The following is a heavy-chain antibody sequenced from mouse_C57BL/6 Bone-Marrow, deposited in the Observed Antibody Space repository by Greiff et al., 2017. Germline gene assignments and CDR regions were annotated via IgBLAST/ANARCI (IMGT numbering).Heavy chain of an antibody. V-gene: IGHV1-39*01. CDR3: ARNYYGSSYAMDY. CDR2: INPNYGTT. J-gene: IGHJ4*01. CDR1: GYSFTDYN. D-gene: IGHD1-1*01. Sequence: VQLQQSGPELVKPGASVKISCKASGYSFTDYNMNWVKQSNGKSLEWIGVINPNYGTTSSKQKFKGKATLTVDQSSSTAYMQLNSLTSEDSAVYYCARNYYGSSYAMDYWGQGTSVTVSS.